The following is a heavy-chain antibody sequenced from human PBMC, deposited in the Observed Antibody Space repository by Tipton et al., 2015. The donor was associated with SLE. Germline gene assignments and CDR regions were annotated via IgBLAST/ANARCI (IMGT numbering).Heavy chain of an antibody. J-gene: IGHJ4*02. D-gene: IGHD6-19*01. CDR1: GGSFSGYC. CDR3: ARDGKGQWPVDY. CDR2: INHSGST. V-gene: IGHV4-34*01. Sequence: TLSLTCAVYGGSFSGYCWSWIRQPPGKGLEWIGEINHSGSTNYNPSLKSRVTISVDTSKNQFSLKLSSVTAADTAVYYCARDGKGQWPVDYWGQGTLVTVSS.